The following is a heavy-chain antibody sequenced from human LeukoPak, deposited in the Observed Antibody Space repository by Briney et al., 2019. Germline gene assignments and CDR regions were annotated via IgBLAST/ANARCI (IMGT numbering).Heavy chain of an antibody. Sequence: GGSLRLSCAASAFTFRSYGMHWVRQAPGKGLERVAFIRYHGSDKYYADSVKDRFTISRDNSKNTLYLQMKSLRAEDTAVYYCAKGGGYEAQYYYCYLDVWGKGSTVTIYS. CDR3: AKGGGYEAQYYYCYLDV. J-gene: IGHJ6*03. CDR1: AFTFRSYG. D-gene: IGHD5-12*01. CDR2: IRYHGSDK. V-gene: IGHV3-30*02.